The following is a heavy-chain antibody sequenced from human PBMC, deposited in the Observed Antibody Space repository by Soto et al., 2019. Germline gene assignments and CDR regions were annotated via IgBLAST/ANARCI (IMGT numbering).Heavy chain of an antibody. CDR3: ATTSYCSGGSCYGGYFDY. J-gene: IGHJ4*02. D-gene: IGHD2-15*01. Sequence: SETLSLTCTVSGVSISSYYWSWIRQPPGKGLEWIGYIYYSGSTNYNPSLKSRVTISVDTSKNQFSLKLSSVTAADTAVYYCATTSYCSGGSCYGGYFDYWGQGTLVTVSS. CDR2: IYYSGST. V-gene: IGHV4-59*01. CDR1: GVSISSYY.